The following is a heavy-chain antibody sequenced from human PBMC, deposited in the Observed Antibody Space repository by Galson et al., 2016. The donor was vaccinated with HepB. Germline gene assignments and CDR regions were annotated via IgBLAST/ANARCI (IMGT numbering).Heavy chain of an antibody. CDR3: ARDLREALAGTGYYYYGLDV. CDR2: TYYGSKWYN. Sequence: RGLEWLGRTYYGSKWYNEYAVSVKSRITINPDTSKNQFSLQLNSVTPEDTAVYYCARDLREALAGTGYYYYGLDVWGQGTTVTVSS. J-gene: IGHJ6*02. V-gene: IGHV6-1*01. D-gene: IGHD6-19*01.